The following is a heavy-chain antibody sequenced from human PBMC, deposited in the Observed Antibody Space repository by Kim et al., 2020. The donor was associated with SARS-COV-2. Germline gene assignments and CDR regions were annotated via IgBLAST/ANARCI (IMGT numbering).Heavy chain of an antibody. J-gene: IGHJ6*03. CDR2: IKHDESEK. CDR3: ARDRAAAANLGYYYYYK. Sequence: GGSLRLSCAASGFTFRNYWMSWVRQAPGKGLEWVANIKHDESEKYYVDSVKGRLTISRDNAKNSLFLQMNSLRAEDTAVYCCARDRAAAANLGYYYYYK. CDR1: GFTFRNYW. V-gene: IGHV3-7*01. D-gene: IGHD6-13*01.